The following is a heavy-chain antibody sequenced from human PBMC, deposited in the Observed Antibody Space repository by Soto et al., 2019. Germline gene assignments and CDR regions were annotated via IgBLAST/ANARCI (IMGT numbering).Heavy chain of an antibody. D-gene: IGHD2-15*01. CDR3: ARGYCSGGSCYSSLYYFDY. V-gene: IGHV1-69*06. CDR1: GGTFSSYA. J-gene: IGHJ4*02. CDR2: FIPIFGTA. Sequence: QVQLVQSGAEVKKPGSSVKVSCRATGGTFSSYAISWVRQAPGLGLEWMGGFIPIFGTANYAQKFQGRVTITADKSTSTAYMELSSLRSEDTAVYYCARGYCSGGSCYSSLYYFDYWGQGTLVTVSS.